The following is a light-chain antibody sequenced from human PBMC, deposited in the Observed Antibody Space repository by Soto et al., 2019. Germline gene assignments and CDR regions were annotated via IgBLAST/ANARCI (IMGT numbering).Light chain of an antibody. CDR3: QQYGSSPMYT. J-gene: IGKJ2*01. CDR2: GAS. CDR1: QSVSSSY. Sequence: EIVLTQSPGTLSLSPGERATLSCRASQSVSSSYLAWYQQKPGQAPRLLIYGASSRATGIPDRFSGSGSGTGFTLTISRLEPEDFAVYYCQQYGSSPMYTFCQGTKLEI. V-gene: IGKV3-20*01.